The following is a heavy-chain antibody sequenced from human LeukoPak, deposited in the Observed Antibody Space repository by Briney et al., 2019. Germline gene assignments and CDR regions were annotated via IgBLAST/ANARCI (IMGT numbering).Heavy chain of an antibody. V-gene: IGHV4-30-4*08. J-gene: IGHJ5*02. CDR2: IYYSGST. CDR1: GGSISSGDHY. D-gene: IGHD1-7*01. Sequence: PSETLSLTCTVSGGSISSGDHYWSWIRQPPGKGLEWIGYIYYSGSTYYNPSLKSRITISIDTSKNQFSLKITSVTAADTAVYYCARETTLPLNWFDPWGQGTLVTVSS. CDR3: ARETTLPLNWFDP.